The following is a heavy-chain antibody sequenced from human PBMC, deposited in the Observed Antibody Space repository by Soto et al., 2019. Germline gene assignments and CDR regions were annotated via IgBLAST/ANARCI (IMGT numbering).Heavy chain of an antibody. J-gene: IGHJ4*02. V-gene: IGHV3-33*01. CDR2: IWNDGTTK. D-gene: IGHD2-15*01. CDR1: GFTFSLFG. CDR3: ARDRDCGGSCKLFDY. Sequence: QVQLVESGGGVVQPGRSLRLSCAASGFTFSLFGMHWVRQAPGKGPEWVAVIWNDGTTKYYADSVEGRFTISRDNSENTVYLQMDSLRADDTALYYCARDRDCGGSCKLFDYWGQGTLVTVSS.